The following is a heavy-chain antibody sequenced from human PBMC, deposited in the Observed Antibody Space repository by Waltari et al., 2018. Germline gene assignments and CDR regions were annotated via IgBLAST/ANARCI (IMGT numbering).Heavy chain of an antibody. CDR3: AIDRNTRFDP. J-gene: IGHJ5*02. Sequence: QVQLQESGPGLVKPSQTLSLTCAVSGGSISSGGVSWTWIRQRPGTGLEWIGNIYPSGNMFYNPSLRSRASMSVDTSKNQFSLGLTSVTAADTAVYYCAIDRNTRFDPWGQGTLVTVSS. CDR2: IYPSGNM. D-gene: IGHD5-18*01. V-gene: IGHV4-31*11. CDR1: GGSISSGGVS.